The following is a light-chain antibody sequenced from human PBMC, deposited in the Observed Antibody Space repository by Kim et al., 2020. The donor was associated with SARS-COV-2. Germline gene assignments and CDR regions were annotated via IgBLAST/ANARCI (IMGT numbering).Light chain of an antibody. J-gene: IGLJ1*01. Sequence: QSVLTQPASVSGSPGQSITISCTGTSSDVGHYNSVSWYQQQPGKAPKLMIYDVTKRPSGVSIRFSGSKSGSTASLTISGLQAEDEADYYCNSYTSSTGHVFGTGTKVTVL. V-gene: IGLV2-14*01. CDR1: SSDVGHYNS. CDR2: DVT. CDR3: NSYTSSTGHV.